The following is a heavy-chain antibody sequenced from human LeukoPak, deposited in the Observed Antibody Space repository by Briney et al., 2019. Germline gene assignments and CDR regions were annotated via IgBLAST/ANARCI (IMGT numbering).Heavy chain of an antibody. V-gene: IGHV4-31*03. D-gene: IGHD2-15*01. CDR2: IYYSGST. CDR3: ARGVGYCSGGSCYGGGVFDY. CDR1: GGSISSGGYY. Sequence: SETLSLTCTVSGGSISSGGYYWSWIRQHPGKGLEWIGYIYYSGSTYLNPSLKSRVTISVDTSKNQFSLKLSSVTAADTAVYYCARGVGYCSGGSCYGGGVFDYWGQGTLVTVSS. J-gene: IGHJ4*02.